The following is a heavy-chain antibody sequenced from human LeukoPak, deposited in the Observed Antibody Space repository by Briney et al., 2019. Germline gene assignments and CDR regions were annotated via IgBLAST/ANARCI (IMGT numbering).Heavy chain of an antibody. V-gene: IGHV4-34*01. CDR1: GFTFSDYA. CDR2: INHSGYT. D-gene: IGHD4-17*01. Sequence: PGGSLRFSCAASGFTFSDYAMSWVRQTPGEGLEWLGEINHSGYTNDRPSLKSRVTLSIDTSRKQFSLNLRSVTVADAGIYYCTRMTTGHDYWGQGTLATVSS. CDR3: TRMTTGHDY. J-gene: IGHJ4*02.